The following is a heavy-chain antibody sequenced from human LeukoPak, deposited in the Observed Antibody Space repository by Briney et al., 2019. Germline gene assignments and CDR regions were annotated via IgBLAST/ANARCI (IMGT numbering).Heavy chain of an antibody. D-gene: IGHD3-10*01. V-gene: IGHV1-46*01. J-gene: IGHJ4*02. CDR2: INPSGGST. CDR3: ARDLSPLLWFGELTGAFDY. Sequence: ASVKVSCKASGYTFTSYYMHWVRQAPGQGLEWMGIINPSGGSTSYAQKFQGRVTMTRDTSTSAVYMELSSLRSEDTAVYYCARDLSPLLWFGELTGAFDYWGQGTLVTASS. CDR1: GYTFTSYY.